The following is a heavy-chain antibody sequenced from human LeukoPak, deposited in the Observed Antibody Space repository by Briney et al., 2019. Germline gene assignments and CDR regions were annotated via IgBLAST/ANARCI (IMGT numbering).Heavy chain of an antibody. CDR2: IIPIFGTA. D-gene: IGHD3-22*01. V-gene: IGHV1-69*05. J-gene: IGHJ4*02. Sequence: ASVKVSCKASGGTFSSYAISWVRQAPGQGLEWMGGIIPIFGTANYAQKFQGRVTITTDESTSTAYMELSSLRSEDTAVYYCARVGYYDSSGYSYWGQGTLVIVSS. CDR3: ARVGYYDSSGYSY. CDR1: GGTFSSYA.